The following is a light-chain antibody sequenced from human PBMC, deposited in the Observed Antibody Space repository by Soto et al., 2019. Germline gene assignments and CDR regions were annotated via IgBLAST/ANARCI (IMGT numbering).Light chain of an antibody. CDR2: EVS. J-gene: IGLJ1*01. CDR1: HSDVGSYNL. Sequence: SVLNQPAAVSGSTGQSITISCTGTHSDVGSYNLVSWYQQHPGKAPKVIIYEVSERPSGVSDRFSGSKSGNTASLMISGLQAEDEADYYCCSYAGSTTQTYVFGSGTKVTVL. V-gene: IGLV2-23*02. CDR3: CSYAGSTTQTYV.